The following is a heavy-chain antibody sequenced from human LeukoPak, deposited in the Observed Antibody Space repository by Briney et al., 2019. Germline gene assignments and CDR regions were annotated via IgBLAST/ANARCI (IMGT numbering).Heavy chain of an antibody. D-gene: IGHD2-2*01. J-gene: IGHJ3*01. Sequence: GGSLRLSCAASGFTFSSYWMHWVRQAPGKGLVWVSRINIDGSSTSYADSVKGRFTISRDNAKNTLYLQMNSLRAEDTAVYYCARTEYCSPTSCKYASFWGQGTMVTVSS. CDR2: INIDGSST. CDR3: ARTEYCSPTSCKYASF. V-gene: IGHV3-74*01. CDR1: GFTFSSYW.